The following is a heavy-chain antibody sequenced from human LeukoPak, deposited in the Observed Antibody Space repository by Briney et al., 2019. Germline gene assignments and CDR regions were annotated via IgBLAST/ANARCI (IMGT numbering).Heavy chain of an antibody. CDR3: ARDGADYYDSSGYPDY. J-gene: IGHJ4*02. CDR1: GFTFSSYW. V-gene: IGHV3-74*01. Sequence: PGGSLRLSCAASGFTFSSYWMHWVRQAPGKGLVWVSRINSDGSSTSYAASVKGRFTISRDHAKHTLYLQMNSLRAEDTAVYYCARDGADYYDSSGYPDYWGQGTLVTVSS. CDR2: INSDGSST. D-gene: IGHD3-22*01.